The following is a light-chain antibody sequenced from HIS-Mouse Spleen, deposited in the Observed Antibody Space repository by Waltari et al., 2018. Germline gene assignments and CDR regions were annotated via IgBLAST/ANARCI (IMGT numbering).Light chain of an antibody. CDR2: EDS. J-gene: IGLJ3*02. Sequence: SYELTQPPSVSFSPVQTARITCSGDALPKNYSSSYQQKSGQDPVLVIYEDSKRPSGIPERFSGSSSGTMATLTISGAQVEDEADYYCYSTDSSGNHRRVFGGGTKLTVL. CDR1: ALPKNY. CDR3: YSTDSSGNHRRV. V-gene: IGLV3-10*01.